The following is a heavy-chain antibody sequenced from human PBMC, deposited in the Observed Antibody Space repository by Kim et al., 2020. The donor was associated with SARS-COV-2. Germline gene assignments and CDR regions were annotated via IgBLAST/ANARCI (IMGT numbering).Heavy chain of an antibody. V-gene: IGHV4-31*02. J-gene: IGHJ4*02. Sequence: KSRVTISVDTSKNQFSLKLSSVTAADTAVYYCARRSITMVRGVIITYFDYWGQGTLVTVSS. D-gene: IGHD3-10*01. CDR3: ARRSITMVRGVIITYFDY.